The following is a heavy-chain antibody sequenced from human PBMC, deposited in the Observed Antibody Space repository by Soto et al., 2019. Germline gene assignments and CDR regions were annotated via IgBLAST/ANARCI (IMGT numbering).Heavy chain of an antibody. CDR2: ISGSGGST. CDR3: AKMPYRRSLPPSIAVAPLEDY. D-gene: IGHD6-19*01. V-gene: IGHV3-23*01. CDR1: GFTFSSYA. J-gene: IGHJ4*02. Sequence: PGGSLRLSCAASGFTFSSYAMSWVRQAPGKGLEWVSAISGSGGSTYYADSVKGRFTISRDNSKNTLYLQMNSLRAEDTAVYYCAKMPYRRSLPPSIAVAPLEDYWGQGTLVTVSS.